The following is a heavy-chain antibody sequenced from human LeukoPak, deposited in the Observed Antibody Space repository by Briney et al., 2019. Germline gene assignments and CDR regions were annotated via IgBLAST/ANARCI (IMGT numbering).Heavy chain of an antibody. D-gene: IGHD3-22*01. J-gene: IGHJ5*02. CDR3: AKTLGYSGYFSP. CDR1: GFTFNSYA. Sequence: GGSLRLSCAASGFTFNSYAMTWVRQAPGKGLEWVSAISGGGVNTYYADSVKGRFTISRDNSKNMLYLQMNSLRAEDTAVYYCAKTLGYSGYFSPWGQGTLVTVSS. V-gene: IGHV3-23*01. CDR2: ISGGGVNT.